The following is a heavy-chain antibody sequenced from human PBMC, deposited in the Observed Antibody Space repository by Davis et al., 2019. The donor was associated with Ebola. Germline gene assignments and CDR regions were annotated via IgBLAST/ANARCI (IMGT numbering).Heavy chain of an antibody. Sequence: ASVKVSCKVFGYSLTEMSMHWVRQAPGKGLEWMGGLDPEDRETIYAQEFQGRVTMTDDTSTDTAYMELSSLRSEDTAVYYCATGGNFYDSLGYYWFDYWGQGTLVTVSS. D-gene: IGHD3-22*01. CDR3: ATGGNFYDSLGYYWFDY. CDR2: LDPEDRET. V-gene: IGHV1-24*01. J-gene: IGHJ4*02. CDR1: GYSLTEMS.